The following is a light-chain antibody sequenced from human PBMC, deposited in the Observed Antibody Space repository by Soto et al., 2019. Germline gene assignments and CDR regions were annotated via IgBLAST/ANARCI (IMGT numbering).Light chain of an antibody. CDR1: SSDVGGYKY. CDR3: SSYTSSSTRV. Sequence: QSALTQPASVSGSPGQSITISCTGTSSDVGGYKYVSWYQQHPGKAPKLMIYDIRNRPSGVSNRFSGSNSGNTASLTISGLQAEDEADYYCSSYTSSSTRVFGTGTKVTVL. V-gene: IGLV2-14*03. CDR2: DIR. J-gene: IGLJ1*01.